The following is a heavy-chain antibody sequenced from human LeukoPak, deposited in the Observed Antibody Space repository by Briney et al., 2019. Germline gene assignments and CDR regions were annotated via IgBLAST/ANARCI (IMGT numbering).Heavy chain of an antibody. D-gene: IGHD2-8*02. J-gene: IGHJ6*02. CDR1: GYTFTSYY. CDR3: AGLPSGGGYPPGAPSYYYYGMDV. V-gene: IGHV1-46*01. Sequence: GASVKVSCKASGYTFTSYYMHWVRQAPGQGLEWMGIINPSGGSTSYAQKFQGRVTMTRDTSISTAYMELSRLRSDDTAVYYCAGLPSGGGYPPGAPSYYYYGMDVWGQGTTVTVSS. CDR2: INPSGGST.